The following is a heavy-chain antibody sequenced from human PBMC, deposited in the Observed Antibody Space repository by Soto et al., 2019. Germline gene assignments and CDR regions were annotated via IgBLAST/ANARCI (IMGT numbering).Heavy chain of an antibody. CDR2: ISGSGGST. J-gene: IGHJ6*02. Sequence: PGGSLRLSCAASGFTFSSYAMNWVRQAPGKGLEWVSAISGSGGSTYYADSVKDRFTISRDNSKNTLYLQMNRLRDEDTAVYYWAKGIIAPLGYYYVMDVWRQGTTFTVSS. V-gene: IGHV3-23*01. CDR3: AKGIIAPLGYYYVMDV. CDR1: GFTFSSYA. D-gene: IGHD7-27*01.